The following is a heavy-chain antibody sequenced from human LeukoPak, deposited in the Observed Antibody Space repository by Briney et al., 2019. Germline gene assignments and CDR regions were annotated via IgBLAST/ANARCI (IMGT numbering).Heavy chain of an antibody. CDR1: GFTFNTYA. CDR2: TRSDGGST. CDR3: ARSSYTAMAKYYFDY. V-gene: IGHV3-23*01. D-gene: IGHD5-18*01. J-gene: IGHJ4*02. Sequence: AQSLRLSCEAAGFTFNTYAISWVRQAPGKGLEWVSATRSDGGSTFYAEYVKGRFTISRDNSKNTLYLQMNSLRAEDTAVYYCARSSYTAMAKYYFDYWGQGTQVTVSS.